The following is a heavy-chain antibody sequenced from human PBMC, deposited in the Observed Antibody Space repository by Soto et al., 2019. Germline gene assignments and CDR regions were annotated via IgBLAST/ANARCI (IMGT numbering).Heavy chain of an antibody. D-gene: IGHD5-12*01. CDR1: GFTFSSYG. J-gene: IGHJ4*02. Sequence: QVQLVESGGGVVQPGRSLRLSCAASGFTFSSYGMHWVRQAPGKGLEWVAVIWYDGSNKYYADSVKGRFTISRDNSKNTLYLQMNSLRAEDTAVYYCARPRGPTTERYYFDYWGQGTLVTVSS. CDR2: IWYDGSNK. CDR3: ARPRGPTTERYYFDY. V-gene: IGHV3-33*01.